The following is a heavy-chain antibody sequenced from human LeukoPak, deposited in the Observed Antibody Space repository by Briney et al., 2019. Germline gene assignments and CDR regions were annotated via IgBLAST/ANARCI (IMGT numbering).Heavy chain of an antibody. J-gene: IGHJ5*02. CDR3: ARGNLGYYYGSGSYVDWFDP. D-gene: IGHD3-10*01. CDR1: GFTFSDYY. V-gene: IGHV3-11*01. Sequence: GGSLRLSCAASGFTFSDYYMSWIRQAPGKGLEWVSYISSSGSTIYYAESVKGRFTISRDNAKNSLYLQMNSLRAEDTAVYYCARGNLGYYYGSGSYVDWFDPWGQGTLVTVSS. CDR2: ISSSGSTI.